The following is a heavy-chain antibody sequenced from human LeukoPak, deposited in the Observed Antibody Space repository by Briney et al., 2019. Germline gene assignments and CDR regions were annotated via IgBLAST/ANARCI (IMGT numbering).Heavy chain of an antibody. CDR1: GGSISSYY. CDR2: IYYSGST. J-gene: IGHJ6*02. D-gene: IGHD4-17*01. Sequence: SETLSLTCTVSGGSISSYYWSWIRQPPGKGLEWIGYIYYSGSTNYNPSLKSRVTISVDTSKNQFSLKLSSVTAADTAVYYCARSAYGDSAYGMDVWGQGTTVTVSS. CDR3: ARSAYGDSAYGMDV. V-gene: IGHV4-59*01.